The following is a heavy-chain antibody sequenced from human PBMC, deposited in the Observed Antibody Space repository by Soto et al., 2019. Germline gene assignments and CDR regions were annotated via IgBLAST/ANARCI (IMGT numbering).Heavy chain of an antibody. CDR1: GYALTELS. Sequence: ASVKVSCKVSGYALTELSMHWVRQAPGKGLEWMGSFHPEDGEIIYAQKFQGRVTMTEDTSTDTAFMDLSSLRSEDTAVYYCASDLLSTSRGFDIWGQGTMVTVSS. CDR3: ASDLLSTSRGFDI. CDR2: FHPEDGEI. V-gene: IGHV1-24*01. J-gene: IGHJ3*02. D-gene: IGHD3-16*01.